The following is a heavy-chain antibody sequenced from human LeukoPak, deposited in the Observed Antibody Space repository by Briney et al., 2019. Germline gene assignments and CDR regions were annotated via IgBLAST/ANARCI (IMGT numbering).Heavy chain of an antibody. D-gene: IGHD6-19*01. J-gene: IGHJ4*02. CDR1: GFTFSSYG. CDR3: ARGRANIAVAGPSFDY. V-gene: IGHV3-33*01. Sequence: GRSLRLSCAASGFTFSSYGMHWVRQAPGKGLELVAVIWYDGSNKYYADSVKGRFTISRDNSKNTLYLQMNSLRAEDTAVYYCARGRANIAVAGPSFDYWGQGTLVTVSS. CDR2: IWYDGSNK.